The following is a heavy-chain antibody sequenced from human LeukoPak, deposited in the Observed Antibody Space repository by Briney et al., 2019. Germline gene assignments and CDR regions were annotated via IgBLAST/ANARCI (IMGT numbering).Heavy chain of an antibody. CDR1: GYPFTRYG. J-gene: IGHJ4*02. Sequence: ASVKVSCKASGYPFTRYGISWVRQAPGQGLEWMGWINPDNGNTKYAQKFQGRVTMTTDTSTSTAHMELRSLRSDDTAVYYCATYYCSTTSCYPYLFDYWGQGTLVTVSS. CDR2: INPDNGNT. V-gene: IGHV1-18*01. D-gene: IGHD2-2*01. CDR3: ATYYCSTTSCYPYLFDY.